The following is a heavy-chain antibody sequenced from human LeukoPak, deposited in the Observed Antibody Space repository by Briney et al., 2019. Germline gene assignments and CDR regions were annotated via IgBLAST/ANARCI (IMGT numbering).Heavy chain of an antibody. J-gene: IGHJ4*02. Sequence: ASVKVSCKASGYTFTDYYMHWVRQAPGQGLEWMGWINPNSGATNYAQKFQGRVTMTRDTSISTAYMELSRLRSDDTAVYYCASNYYDSSGYYSHSHDYWGQGTLVTVSS. D-gene: IGHD3-22*01. CDR3: ASNYYDSSGYYSHSHDY. CDR1: GYTFTDYY. CDR2: INPNSGAT. V-gene: IGHV1-2*02.